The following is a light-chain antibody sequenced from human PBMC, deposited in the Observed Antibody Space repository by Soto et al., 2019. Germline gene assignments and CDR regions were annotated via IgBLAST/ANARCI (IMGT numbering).Light chain of an antibody. CDR3: HQRQSWPRT. CDR2: YMS. J-gene: IGKJ1*01. CDR1: QYVGTR. V-gene: IGKV3-11*01. Sequence: EIVLTQSPATLSSSPGETATLPCRASQYVGTRLAWYQHKPGQAPRLLIYYMSKRATGIPARFSGSGSGTDFTLTISNLAPEDFGVYYCHQRQSWPRTFGQGTKVEIK.